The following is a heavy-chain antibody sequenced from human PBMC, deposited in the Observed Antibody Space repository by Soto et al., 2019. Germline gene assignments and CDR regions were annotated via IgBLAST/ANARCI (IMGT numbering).Heavy chain of an antibody. D-gene: IGHD5-12*01. Sequence: GGSLRLSCAASGFTFSSYGMSWVRQAPGKGLEWVSAISGSGSSTYYADSVKGRFTISRDNSKNTLFLQMNSLRAEDTALYYCAKVGEMATIGAFDIWGQGTMVTVSS. J-gene: IGHJ3*02. CDR2: ISGSGSST. CDR1: GFTFSSYG. CDR3: AKVGEMATIGAFDI. V-gene: IGHV3-23*01.